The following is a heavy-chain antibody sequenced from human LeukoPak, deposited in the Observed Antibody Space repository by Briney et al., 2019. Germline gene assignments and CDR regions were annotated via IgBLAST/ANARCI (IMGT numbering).Heavy chain of an antibody. D-gene: IGHD6-13*01. J-gene: IGHJ3*02. Sequence: GSLRLSCAASGFTFSSYAMRWIRQAPGKGLEWVSYISSSGSTIYYADSVKGRFTISRDNAKNSLYLQMNSLRAEDTAVYYCARDRGPGIAAAGNDAFDIWGQGTMVTVSS. CDR2: ISSSGSTI. CDR3: ARDRGPGIAAAGNDAFDI. V-gene: IGHV3-11*01. CDR1: GFTFSSYA.